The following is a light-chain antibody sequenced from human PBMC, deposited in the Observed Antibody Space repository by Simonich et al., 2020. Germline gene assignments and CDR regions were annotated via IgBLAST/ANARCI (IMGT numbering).Light chain of an antibody. J-gene: IGKJ4*01. V-gene: IGKV1-39*01. CDR2: AAS. CDR3: QQSYSTPLT. CDR1: QSIRSY. Sequence: DIQMTQYPSSLSVSVGDIVTITCLASQSIRSYLNWYQQKPGKAPKLLIYAASSLQSGVPSRFSGSGSGTDFTLTISSLQPEDFATYYCQQSYSTPLTFGGGTKVEIK.